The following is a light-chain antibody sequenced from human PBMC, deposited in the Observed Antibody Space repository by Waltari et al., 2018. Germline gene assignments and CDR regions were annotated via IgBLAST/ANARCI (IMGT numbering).Light chain of an antibody. CDR3: QQYDNLPWT. CDR2: DAS. CDR1: QDISNY. V-gene: IGKV1-33*01. J-gene: IGKJ1*01. Sequence: DIQMTQSPSSLSASVGDRATITCQASQDISNYLNWYQQKPGKAPKLLIYDASNLETGVPSRFSGSGSGTDFTFTISSLQPEDIATYYSQQYDNLPWTFGQGTKVEIK.